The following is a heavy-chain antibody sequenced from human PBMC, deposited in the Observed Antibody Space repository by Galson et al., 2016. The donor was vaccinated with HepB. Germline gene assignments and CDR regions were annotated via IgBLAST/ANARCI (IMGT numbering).Heavy chain of an antibody. D-gene: IGHD3-9*01. Sequence: PALVKPTQTLTLTCTFSGFSLSTSGEAVAWLRQPPGKALEWLALIFWEYDGRYSPSVKSRLTITRDTAKNQVVLRMTNMDPLDTATYYCAHGYGGFNILTGFYCPFDYRCQGILGTVSS. CDR1: GFSLSTSGEA. CDR2: IFWEYDG. CDR3: AHGYGGFNILTGFYCPFDY. J-gene: IGHJ4*02. V-gene: IGHV2-5*02.